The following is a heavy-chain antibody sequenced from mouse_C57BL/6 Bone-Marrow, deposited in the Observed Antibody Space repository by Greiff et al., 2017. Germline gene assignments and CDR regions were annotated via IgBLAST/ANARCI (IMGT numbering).Heavy chain of an antibody. Sequence: QVQLQQSGAELARPGASVKLSCKASGYTFTSYGISWVKQRTGQGLEWIGEIYPRSGNTYYNEKFKGKATLTADKPSSTAYMELRSLTSEDSAVYFCAPFDGYSFAYWGQGALVTVSA. V-gene: IGHV1-81*01. D-gene: IGHD2-3*01. J-gene: IGHJ3*01. CDR3: APFDGYSFAY. CDR2: IYPRSGNT. CDR1: GYTFTSYG.